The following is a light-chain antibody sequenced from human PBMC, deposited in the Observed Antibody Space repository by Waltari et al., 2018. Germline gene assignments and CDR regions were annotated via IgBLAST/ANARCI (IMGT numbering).Light chain of an antibody. CDR1: QTIPRY. Sequence: DIQMTQSPSSLSASVGDRVTITCRASQTIPRYLNWYQQKPGKAPKLLIYGISNLHSGVPSRFSGSGSETDFTLTISSLQPEDFAVYFCQQYGSSPITFGQGTRLEIK. CDR2: GIS. J-gene: IGKJ5*01. V-gene: IGKV1-39*01. CDR3: QQYGSSPIT.